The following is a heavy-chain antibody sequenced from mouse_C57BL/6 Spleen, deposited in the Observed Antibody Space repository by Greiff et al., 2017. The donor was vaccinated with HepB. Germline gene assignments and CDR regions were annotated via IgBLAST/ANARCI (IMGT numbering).Heavy chain of an antibody. CDR3: ARSTTVVPSYYFDY. CDR1: GYTFTSYG. CDR2: IYPRSGNT. V-gene: IGHV1-81*01. D-gene: IGHD1-1*01. J-gene: IGHJ2*01. Sequence: QVQLKESGAELARPGASVKLSCKASGYTFTSYGISWVKQRTGQGLEWIGEIYPRSGNTYYNEKFKGKATLTADKSSSTAYMELRSLTSEDSAVYFGARSTTVVPSYYFDYWGQGTTLTVSS.